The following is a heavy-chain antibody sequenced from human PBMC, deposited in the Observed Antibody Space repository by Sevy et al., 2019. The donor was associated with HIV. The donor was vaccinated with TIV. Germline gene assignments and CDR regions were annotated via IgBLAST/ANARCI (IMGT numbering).Heavy chain of an antibody. CDR1: GGSVSSPNYY. Sequence: SKTLSLTCAVSGGSVSSPNYYWSWIRQPAGKGLEWIGRVFSSGKTNYNRSLKSRVSISLDTSKNQFFLTLNSVTAADTAMYYCARRDLRDLRETFDVWGQGTKVTVS. J-gene: IGHJ3*01. CDR2: VFSSGKT. CDR3: ARRDLRDLRETFDV. V-gene: IGHV4-61*02.